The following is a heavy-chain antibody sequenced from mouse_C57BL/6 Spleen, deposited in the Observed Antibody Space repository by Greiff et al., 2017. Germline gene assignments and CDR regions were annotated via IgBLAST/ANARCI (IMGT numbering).Heavy chain of an antibody. D-gene: IGHD2-1*01. J-gene: IGHJ1*03. CDR3: AKNNYRDYWYFDV. V-gene: IGHV2-4*01. CDR2: IWSGGST. Sequence: VKLQESGPGLVQPSQSLSITCTVSGFSLTSYGVHWVRQPPGKGLEWLGVIWSGGSTDYNAAFISRLSISKDNSKSQVFFKMNSLQADDTAIYYCAKNNYRDYWYFDVWGTGTTVTVSS. CDR1: GFSLTSYG.